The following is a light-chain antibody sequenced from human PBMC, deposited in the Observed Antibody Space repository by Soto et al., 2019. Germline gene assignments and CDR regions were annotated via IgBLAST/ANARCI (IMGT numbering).Light chain of an antibody. CDR2: KAS. Sequence: DIQMTQSPSTLSASVRDRVTITCRASQSISTSLAWYQQKPGKAPKVLIYKASSLESGVPSRFSGSGSGTEFTLTISSLQPDDFATYYCQHCDSYWTFGQGTKVEIK. CDR3: QHCDSYWT. V-gene: IGKV1-5*03. J-gene: IGKJ1*01. CDR1: QSISTS.